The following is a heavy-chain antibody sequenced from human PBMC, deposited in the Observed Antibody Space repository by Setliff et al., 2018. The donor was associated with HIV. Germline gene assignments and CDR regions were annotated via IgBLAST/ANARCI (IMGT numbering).Heavy chain of an antibody. CDR2: IYFGGSV. V-gene: IGHV4-39*07. J-gene: IGHJ4*02. CDR1: GASVATSDHY. D-gene: IGHD5-18*01. Sequence: PSETLSLTCAISGASVATSDHYWVWIRQPPGKGLGWIGSIYFGGSVFYNPSLKSRVSMSLDASKNQFSLRLSSVTAADTAVYYCARLPRQLLKGAAAYFDYWGQGTLVTVSS. CDR3: ARLPRQLLKGAAAYFDY.